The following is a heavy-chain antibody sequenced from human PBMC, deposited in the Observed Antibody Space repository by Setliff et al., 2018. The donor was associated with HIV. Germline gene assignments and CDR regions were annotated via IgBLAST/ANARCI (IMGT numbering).Heavy chain of an antibody. CDR2: ISGSGSST. J-gene: IGHJ4*02. Sequence: GGSLRLSCAASGFTFSSYAMSWVRQAPGKGLEWVSAISGSGSSTYYADSVKGRFTISRDNSKNTLYLQMNSLRAEDTAVYYCARESGPYSSSWYPIDYWGQGTLVTVSS. CDR3: ARESGPYSSSWYPIDY. V-gene: IGHV3-23*01. CDR1: GFTFSSYA. D-gene: IGHD6-13*01.